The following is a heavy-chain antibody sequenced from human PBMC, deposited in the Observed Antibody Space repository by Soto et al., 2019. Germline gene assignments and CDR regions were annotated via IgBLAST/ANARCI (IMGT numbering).Heavy chain of an antibody. D-gene: IGHD6-13*01. CDR2: IYHSGST. CDR1: GGSISSSNW. V-gene: IGHV4-4*02. Sequence: SETLSLTCAVSGGSISSSNWWSWVRQPPGKVLEWIGEIYHSGSTNYNPSLKSRVTISVDKSKNQFSLKLSSVTAADTAVYYCARDGKTAAGSLFDYWGQGTLVTVSS. CDR3: ARDGKTAAGSLFDY. J-gene: IGHJ4*02.